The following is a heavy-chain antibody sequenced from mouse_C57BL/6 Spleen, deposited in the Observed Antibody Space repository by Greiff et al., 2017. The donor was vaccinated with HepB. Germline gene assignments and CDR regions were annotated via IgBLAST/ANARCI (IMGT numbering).Heavy chain of an antibody. D-gene: IGHD1-1*01. CDR3: ARNHYYGSSYGGYFDV. CDR2: IYWDDDK. Sequence: QVTLKESGPGILQSSQTLSLTCSFSGFSLSTSGMGVSWIRQPSGKGLEWLAHIYWDDDKRYNPSLKSRLTISKDTSRNQVFLKITSVDTADTATYYCARNHYYGSSYGGYFDVWGTGTTVTVSS. J-gene: IGHJ1*03. CDR1: GFSLSTSGMG. V-gene: IGHV8-12*01.